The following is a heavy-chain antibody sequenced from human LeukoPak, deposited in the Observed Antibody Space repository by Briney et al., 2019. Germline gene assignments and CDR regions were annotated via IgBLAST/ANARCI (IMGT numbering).Heavy chain of an antibody. Sequence: GASVKVSCKASGYAFPSFTITWVRQAPGQGLEWMGWMNPNSGNTGYAQKFQGRVTITRNTSISTAYMELSSLRSEDTAVYYCARGRVAWSGYGGIMDVWGKGTTVTVSS. CDR2: MNPNSGNT. J-gene: IGHJ6*04. D-gene: IGHD3-3*01. V-gene: IGHV1-8*01. CDR3: ARGRVAWSGYGGIMDV. CDR1: GYAFPSFT.